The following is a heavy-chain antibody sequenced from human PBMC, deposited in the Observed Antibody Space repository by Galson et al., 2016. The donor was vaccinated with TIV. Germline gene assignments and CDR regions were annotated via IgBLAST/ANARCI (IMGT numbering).Heavy chain of an antibody. CDR2: LSYDGSIQ. CDR1: GFTFRNYG. CDR3: AKNQHRYYSNSLYGMDV. J-gene: IGHJ6*02. D-gene: IGHD4-11*01. Sequence: SLRLSCAASGFTFRNYGFHWVRQAPGKGLEWVAILSYDGSIQFYADSVKGRFTISRDNSQDILFLQMNSLRPDDTAVYHCAKNQHRYYSNSLYGMDVWGQGTTVTVSS. V-gene: IGHV3-30*18.